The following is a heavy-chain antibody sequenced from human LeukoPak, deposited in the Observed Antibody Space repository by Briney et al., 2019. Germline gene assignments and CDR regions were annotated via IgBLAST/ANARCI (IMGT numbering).Heavy chain of an antibody. CDR1: GGSISSHY. CDR2: IYYSGNT. CDR3: ARGKTVADY. D-gene: IGHD2-21*02. Sequence: SETLSFTCTVSGGSISSHYWSWIRQPPGRGLEWIGDIYYSGNTNYNPSLKSRVSISVDTSKNQFSLRLSSVTAADTAVYYCARGKTVADYWGQGTLVTVSS. V-gene: IGHV4-59*11. J-gene: IGHJ4*02.